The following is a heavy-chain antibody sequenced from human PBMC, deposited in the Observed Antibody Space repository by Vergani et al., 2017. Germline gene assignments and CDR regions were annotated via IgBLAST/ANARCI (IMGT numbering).Heavy chain of an antibody. CDR3: ATEPEGSSTRYYYYYMDV. J-gene: IGHJ6*03. D-gene: IGHD2-2*01. V-gene: IGHV3-23*01. Sequence: EVHLLESGGGLVQSGGSLRLSCAASGFTFSNSAVSWVRQAPGRGLAWVSSISGPGLSTYYADSVKGRFSISRDNSKNTVFLQMHSLRAEDTAVYYCATEPEGSSTRYYYYYMDVWGKGTTVTVSS. CDR1: GFTFSNSA. CDR2: ISGPGLST.